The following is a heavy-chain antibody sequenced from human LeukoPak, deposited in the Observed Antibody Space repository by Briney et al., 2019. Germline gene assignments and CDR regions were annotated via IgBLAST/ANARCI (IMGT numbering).Heavy chain of an antibody. CDR3: ARGRRKDIVVVPAATNWFDP. CDR2: INHSGST. CDR1: GGSFSGYY. Sequence: SETLSLTCAVCGGSFSGYYWSWIRQPPGKGLEWIGEINHSGSTNYNPSLKSRVTISVDTSKNQFSLKLSSVTAADTAVYYCARGRRKDIVVVPAATNWFDPWGQGTLVTVSS. V-gene: IGHV4-34*01. D-gene: IGHD2-2*01. J-gene: IGHJ5*02.